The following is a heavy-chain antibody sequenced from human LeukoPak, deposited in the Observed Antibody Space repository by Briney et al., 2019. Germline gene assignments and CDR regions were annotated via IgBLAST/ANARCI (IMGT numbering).Heavy chain of an antibody. CDR2: ISGSGGSK. J-gene: IGHJ3*02. CDR1: GFTFSSYA. CDR3: AKDWRYSSSLNAFDI. D-gene: IGHD6-13*01. V-gene: IGHV3-23*01. Sequence: GGSLRLSCAASGFTFSSYAMSWVRQAPGKGLEWVSTISGSGGSKYYADSVKGRFTISRDNSNNTLYLQMNSLRAEDTAIYYCAKDWRYSSSLNAFDIWGQGTMVTVSS.